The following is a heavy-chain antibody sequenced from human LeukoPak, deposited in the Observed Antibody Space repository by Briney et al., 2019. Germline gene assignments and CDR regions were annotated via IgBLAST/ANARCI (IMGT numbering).Heavy chain of an antibody. CDR3: ASTYSDSSGLYFDY. CDR1: GGSISSSNYY. Sequence: SETLSLTCTVSGGSISSSNYYWGWIRQPPGKGLEWIGSIYYRGSTYYNPSLKGRATISVDTSKNQFSLNLSSVTAADTAVYYCASTYSDSSGLYFDYWGQGTLVTVSS. V-gene: IGHV4-39*07. CDR2: IYYRGST. D-gene: IGHD6-6*01. J-gene: IGHJ4*02.